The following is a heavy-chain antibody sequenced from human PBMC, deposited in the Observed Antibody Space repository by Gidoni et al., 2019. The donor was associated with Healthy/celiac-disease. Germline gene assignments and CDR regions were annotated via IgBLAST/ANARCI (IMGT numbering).Heavy chain of an antibody. V-gene: IGHV3-66*01. J-gene: IGHJ4*02. Sequence: EVQLVESGGGLVQPGGSLRLSCAASVFTVCSNYMSWVRQAPGKGLEWVSVIYSCGRTYYADSVKCRFTISRDNSKNKLYLQMNSLRDEDTAVYYCARDSPPRKTGQTDFDYWGQGTLVTVSS. CDR1: VFTVCSNY. CDR2: IYSCGRT. CDR3: ARDSPPRKTGQTDFDY.